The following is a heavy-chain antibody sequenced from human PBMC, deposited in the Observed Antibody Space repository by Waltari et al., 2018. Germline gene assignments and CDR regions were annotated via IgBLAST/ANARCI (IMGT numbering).Heavy chain of an antibody. Sequence: EVQLVESGGGLVQPGGSLRLSCSASGFTFSSYAMHWVRQAPGKGLEYVSAIRSNGGSTYYADSVEGRFTISRDNSKNTLYLQMSSLRAEDTAVYYCVKSDVVVVISGDDDAFDIWGQGTMVTVSS. CDR1: GFTFSSYA. V-gene: IGHV3-64D*06. D-gene: IGHD3-22*01. CDR2: IRSNGGST. J-gene: IGHJ3*02. CDR3: VKSDVVVVISGDDDAFDI.